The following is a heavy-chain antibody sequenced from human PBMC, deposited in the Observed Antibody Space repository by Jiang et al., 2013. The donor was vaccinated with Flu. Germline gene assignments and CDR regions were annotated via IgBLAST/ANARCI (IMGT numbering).Heavy chain of an antibody. V-gene: IGHV4-59*01. Sequence: GPGLVKPSETLSLTCTVSGGSISSYYWSWIRQPPGKGLEWIGYIYYSGSTNYNPSLKSRVTISVDTSKNQFSLKLSSVTAADTAVYYCASFIAAAGTRGGPKLGAVDYWGQGTLVTVSS. CDR1: GGSISSYY. CDR3: ASFIAAAGTRGGPKLGAVDY. J-gene: IGHJ4*02. CDR2: IYYSGST. D-gene: IGHD6-13*01.